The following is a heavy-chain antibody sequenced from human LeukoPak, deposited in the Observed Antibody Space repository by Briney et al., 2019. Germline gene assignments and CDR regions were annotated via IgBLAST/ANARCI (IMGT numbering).Heavy chain of an antibody. Sequence: GGSLRLSCAAPGFTVSSNYMSWVRQAPGKGLEWVSVIYSGGSTYYADSVKGRFTISRDNSKNTLYLQMNSLRAEDTAVYYCARDTWAYYMDVWGKGTTVTISS. CDR2: IYSGGST. V-gene: IGHV3-53*01. CDR3: ARDTWAYYMDV. CDR1: GFTVSSNY. D-gene: IGHD2/OR15-2a*01. J-gene: IGHJ6*03.